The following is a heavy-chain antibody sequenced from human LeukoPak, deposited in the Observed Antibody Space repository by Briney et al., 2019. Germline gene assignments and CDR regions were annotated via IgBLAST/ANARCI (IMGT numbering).Heavy chain of an antibody. CDR3: AKKTGVNWFDP. CDR1: GFTFSSYA. Sequence: GGSLRLSCAASGFTFSSYAMSWVRQAPGKGLEWVSAISGSGGSTYYADSVKGRCTFSRNNSKNTLNLQINSLRAEDTAVYYCAKKTGVNWFDPWGQGTLVTVSS. D-gene: IGHD1-1*01. J-gene: IGHJ5*02. CDR2: ISGSGGST. V-gene: IGHV3-23*01.